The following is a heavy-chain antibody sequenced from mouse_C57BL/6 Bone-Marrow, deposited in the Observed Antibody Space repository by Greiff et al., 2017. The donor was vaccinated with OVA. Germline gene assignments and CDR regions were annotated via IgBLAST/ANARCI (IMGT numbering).Heavy chain of an antibody. V-gene: IGHV1-55*01. CDR1: GYTFTSYW. CDR2: IYPGSGST. CDR3: ARWYYDV. Sequence: QVQLQQPGAELVKPGASVKMSCKASGYTFTSYWITWVKQRPGQGLEWIGDIYPGSGSTNYIEKFKSKATLTVDTSSITAYMQLSSLTSEDYAVYYCARWYYDVWGTGTTVTVSS. J-gene: IGHJ1*03.